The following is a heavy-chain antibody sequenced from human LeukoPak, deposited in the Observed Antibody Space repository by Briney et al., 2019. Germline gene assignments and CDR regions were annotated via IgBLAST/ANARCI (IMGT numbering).Heavy chain of an antibody. CDR3: ARGTSSPTEYYYYYGMDV. V-gene: IGHV1-8*01. CDR2: MNPNSGNT. J-gene: IGHJ6*02. Sequence: EASVKVSCKASGYTFTSYDINWVRQATGQGLEWMGWMNPNSGNTGYAQKFQGRVTMTRNTSISTAYMELSSLRAEDTAVYYCARGTSSPTEYYYYYGMDVWGQGTTVTVSS. D-gene: IGHD1-1*01. CDR1: GYTFTSYD.